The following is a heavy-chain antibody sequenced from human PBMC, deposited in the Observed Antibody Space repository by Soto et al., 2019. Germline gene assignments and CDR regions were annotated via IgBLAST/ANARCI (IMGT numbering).Heavy chain of an antibody. Sequence: QVQLVQSGAEVKKPGSSVKVSCKASGGTFSSYTISWVRQAPGQGLEWMGRIIPILGIANYAQKFQGRVTITADKSTSTAYMELSSLRSEDTAVYYCARDRGSRNGDYVVESRFTVLGYWGQGTLVTVSS. CDR1: GGTFSSYT. D-gene: IGHD4-17*01. CDR3: ARDRGSRNGDYVVESRFTVLGY. J-gene: IGHJ4*02. CDR2: IIPILGIA. V-gene: IGHV1-69*08.